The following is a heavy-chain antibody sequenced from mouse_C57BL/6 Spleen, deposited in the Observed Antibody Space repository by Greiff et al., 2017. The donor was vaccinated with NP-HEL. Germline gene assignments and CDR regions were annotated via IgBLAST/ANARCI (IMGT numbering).Heavy chain of an antibody. J-gene: IGHJ1*03. Sequence: DVKLQESGPGLVKPSQSLSLTCSVTGYSITSGYYWNWIRQFPGNKLEWMGYISYDGSNNYNPSLKNRISITRDTSKNQFFLKLNSVTTEDTATYYCARCGPHWYFDVWGTGTTVTVSS. CDR1: GYSITSGYY. CDR2: ISYDGSN. CDR3: ARCGPHWYFDV. V-gene: IGHV3-6*01.